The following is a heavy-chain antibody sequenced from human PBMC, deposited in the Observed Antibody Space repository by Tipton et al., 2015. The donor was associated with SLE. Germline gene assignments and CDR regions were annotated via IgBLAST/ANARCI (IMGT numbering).Heavy chain of an antibody. CDR3: ARDGPTWGYSYYMDV. Sequence: LRLSCAVYGGSFSGYYWSWIRQPPGKGLEWIGEINHSGSANYNPSLKRRVTISVDTSKNQFSLKLSSVTAADTAVYYCARDGPTWGYSYYMDVWGKGTTVTVAS. CDR2: INHSGSA. V-gene: IGHV4-34*01. CDR1: GGSFSGYY. D-gene: IGHD7-27*01. J-gene: IGHJ6*03.